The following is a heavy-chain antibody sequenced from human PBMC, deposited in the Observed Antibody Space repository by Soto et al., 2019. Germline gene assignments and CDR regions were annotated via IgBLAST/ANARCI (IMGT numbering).Heavy chain of an antibody. CDR1: GYSFTSYW. J-gene: IGHJ3*02. CDR3: ARPYCSGGSCYYRGAFDI. D-gene: IGHD2-15*01. CDR2: IYPGDSDT. V-gene: IGHV5-51*01. Sequence: GESLKISCKGSGYSFTSYWIGWVRQMPGKGLEWMGIIYPGDSDTRYSPSFQGQVTISADKSISTAYLQWSSLKASDTAMYYCARPYCSGGSCYYRGAFDIWGQGTMVTVSS.